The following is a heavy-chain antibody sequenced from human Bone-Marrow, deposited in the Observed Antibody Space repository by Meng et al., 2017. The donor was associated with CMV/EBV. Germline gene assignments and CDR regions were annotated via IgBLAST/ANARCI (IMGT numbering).Heavy chain of an antibody. CDR1: GGSFSGYY. J-gene: IGHJ6*02. CDR2: INHSGST. CDR3: ARGAVVVVPADRKYYYYGMDV. Sequence: GSLRLSCAVYGGSFSGYYWSWIRQPPGKGLEWIGEINHSGSTNYNPSLKSRVTISVDTSKNQFSLKLSSVTAADTAVYYCARGAVVVVPADRKYYYYGMDVWGQGTTVPVSS. V-gene: IGHV4-34*01. D-gene: IGHD2-2*01.